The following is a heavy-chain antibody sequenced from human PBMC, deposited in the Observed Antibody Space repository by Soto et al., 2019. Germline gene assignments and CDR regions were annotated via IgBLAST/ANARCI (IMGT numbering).Heavy chain of an antibody. D-gene: IGHD2-15*01. V-gene: IGHV4-30-4*01. J-gene: IGHJ5*02. CDR3: ARDTVVRRRSDP. CDR2: IYYSGST. Sequence: SETLSLTCTVSGGSISSGDYYWSWIRQPPGKGLEWIGYIYYSGSTYYNPSLKSRVTISVDTSKNQFSLKLSSVTAADTAVYYCARDTVVRRRSDPWGQGTLVTSPQ. CDR1: GGSISSGDYY.